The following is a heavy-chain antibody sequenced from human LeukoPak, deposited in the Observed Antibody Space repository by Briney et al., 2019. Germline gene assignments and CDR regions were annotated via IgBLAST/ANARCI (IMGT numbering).Heavy chain of an antibody. D-gene: IGHD3-22*01. CDR3: GRGANYYDSSAVFY. CDR2: ISYDGSNK. V-gene: IGHV3-30*01. J-gene: IGHJ4*02. Sequence: PGRSLRLSCVASGVAFGSYAMHWVRQAPGKGLEWVAVISYDGSNKYYADSVKGRFTISRDNSKNTLYLQMNSLRAEDTAVYYCGRGANYYDSSAVFYWGQGTLVTVSS. CDR1: GVAFGSYA.